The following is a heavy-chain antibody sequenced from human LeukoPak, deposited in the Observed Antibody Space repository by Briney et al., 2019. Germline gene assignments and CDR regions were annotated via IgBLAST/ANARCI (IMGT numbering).Heavy chain of an antibody. D-gene: IGHD3-3*01. V-gene: IGHV3-21*01. J-gene: IGHJ4*02. CDR3: ARVDWYYDFWSGYYGGYYFDY. CDR2: ISSSSSYI. Sequence: GGSLRLSCAASGFTFSSYSMNWVRQAPGKGLEWVSSISSSSSYIYYAESVKGRFTISRDNAKNSLYLQMNSLRAEDTAVYYCARVDWYYDFWSGYYGGYYFDYWGQGTLVTVSS. CDR1: GFTFSSYS.